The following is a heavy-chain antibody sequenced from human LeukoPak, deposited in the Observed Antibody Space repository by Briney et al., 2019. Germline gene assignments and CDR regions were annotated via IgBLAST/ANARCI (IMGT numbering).Heavy chain of an antibody. CDR2: FTSMSRTI. V-gene: IGHV3-21*01. CDR1: GFTFSRYS. CDR3: ARQSSGIAATDKIDY. J-gene: IGHJ4*02. D-gene: IGHD6-13*01. Sequence: GGSLRLSCAASGFTFSRYSMTWVRQAPGKGLEWISSFTSMSRTIYYADSVKGRFTISRDDAKESLYLQMNSLRAEDTAIYYCARQSSGIAATDKIDYWGQGALVTVSS.